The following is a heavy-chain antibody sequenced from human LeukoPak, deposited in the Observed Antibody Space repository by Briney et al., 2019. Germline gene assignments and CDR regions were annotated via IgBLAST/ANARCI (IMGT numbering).Heavy chain of an antibody. CDR1: IDSFTNYY. CDR2: VNDSGGT. J-gene: IGHJ4*02. Sequence: NPSETLSLTCAVYIDSFTNYYWNWIRQTPGKGLEWIGEVNDSGGTNINPSLRSRVILSVDTSKNQFSLKLSSVTAADTAVYYCARDLGIAARPDYWGQGTLVTVSS. V-gene: IGHV4-34*01. CDR3: ARDLGIAARPDY. D-gene: IGHD6-6*01.